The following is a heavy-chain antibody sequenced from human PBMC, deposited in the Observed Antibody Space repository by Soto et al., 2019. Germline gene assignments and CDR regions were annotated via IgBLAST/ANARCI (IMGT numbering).Heavy chain of an antibody. J-gene: IGHJ5*02. CDR3: ARVARQATVTTFWFEP. CDR2: ISAYNGNT. V-gene: IGHV1-18*01. D-gene: IGHD4-17*01. Sequence: APVKVSCKASGYTFTSYRISWVRQAPGQGLEWMGWISAYNGNTNYAQKLQGRVTMTTDTSTSTAYMELRSLRSDDTAVYYCARVARQATVTTFWFEPWGQGTLVTVSS. CDR1: GYTFTSYR.